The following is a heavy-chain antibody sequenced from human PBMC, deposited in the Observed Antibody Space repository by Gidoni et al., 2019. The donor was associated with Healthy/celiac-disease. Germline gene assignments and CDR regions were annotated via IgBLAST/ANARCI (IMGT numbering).Heavy chain of an antibody. D-gene: IGHD3-22*01. CDR3: ARDYYDSTPDY. V-gene: IGHV3-30-3*01. J-gene: IGHJ4*02. Sequence: QVQLVASGGGVVQPGRSLSLSCAASGFTFSSYAMHWVRQAPGKGLGWVAGISYDGSNKYYADSVKGRFTISRDNSKNTLYLQMNSLRAEDTAVYYCARDYYDSTPDYWGQGTLVTVSS. CDR1: GFTFSSYA. CDR2: ISYDGSNK.